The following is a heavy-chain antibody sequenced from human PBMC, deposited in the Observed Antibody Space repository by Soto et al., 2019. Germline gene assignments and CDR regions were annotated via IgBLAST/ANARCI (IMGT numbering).Heavy chain of an antibody. J-gene: IGHJ4*02. D-gene: IGHD3-10*01. V-gene: IGHV1-69*01. CDR1: GGTFSSYA. Sequence: QVQLVQSGAEVKKPGSSVKVSCKASGGTFSSYAISWVRQAPGQGLEWMGGIIPIFGTANYAQKFQGRVTITADESTSTDYMELSSLRSEDTAVYYCARAFTYYGSVDFDYWGQGTLVTVSS. CDR2: IIPIFGTA. CDR3: ARAFTYYGSVDFDY.